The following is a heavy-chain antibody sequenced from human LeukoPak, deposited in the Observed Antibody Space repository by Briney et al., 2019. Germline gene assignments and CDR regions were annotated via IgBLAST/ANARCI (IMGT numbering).Heavy chain of an antibody. CDR1: GGSFSGYY. V-gene: IGHV4-34*01. CDR2: INHSGST. Sequence: SETLSLTCAVYGGSFSGYYWSWIRQPPGKGLEWIGEINHSGSTNYNPSLKSRVTISVDTSKNQFSLKLNSVTAADTAVYYCARDRHLGQLTPFDIWGQGTMVTVSS. CDR3: ARDRHLGQLTPFDI. D-gene: IGHD5-18*01. J-gene: IGHJ3*02.